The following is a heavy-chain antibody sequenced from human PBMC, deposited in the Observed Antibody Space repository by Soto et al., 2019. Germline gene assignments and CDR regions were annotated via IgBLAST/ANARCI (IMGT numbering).Heavy chain of an antibody. Sequence: SETLSLTCAVYGGSFSGYYWSWIRQPPGKGLEWIGEINHSGSTNYNPSLKSRVTITVDTSKNQFSLKLSSVTAADTAVYYCARVYGDYVGGHYYYYMDVWGKGTTVTVSS. V-gene: IGHV4-34*01. D-gene: IGHD4-17*01. CDR3: ARVYGDYVGGHYYYYMDV. J-gene: IGHJ6*03. CDR2: INHSGST. CDR1: GGSFSGYY.